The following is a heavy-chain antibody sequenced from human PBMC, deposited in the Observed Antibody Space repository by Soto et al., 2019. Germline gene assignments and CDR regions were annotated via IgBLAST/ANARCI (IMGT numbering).Heavy chain of an antibody. D-gene: IGHD3-22*01. CDR2: IDPSDSQT. V-gene: IGHV5-10-1*01. CDR1: GYSFAGYW. CDR3: ARQIYDSDTGPNFQYYFDS. J-gene: IGHJ4*02. Sequence: GESLKISCKGSGYSFAGYWVTWVRQKPGKGLEWMGRIDPSDSQTYYSPSFRGHVTISVTKSITTVFLQWSSLRASDTAMYYCARQIYDSDTGPNFQYYFDSWGQGTPVTVSS.